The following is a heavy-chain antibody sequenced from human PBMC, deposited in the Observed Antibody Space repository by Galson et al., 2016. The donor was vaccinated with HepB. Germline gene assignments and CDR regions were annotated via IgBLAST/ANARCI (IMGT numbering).Heavy chain of an antibody. CDR1: GVSISNGPYY. CDR2: IYHTGST. V-gene: IGHV4-30-4*01. Sequence: TLSLTCTVSGVSISNGPYYWSWIRQPPGKGLEWIGNIYHTGSTNYNPPLKSRVTISVDTSKNQFSLKLNSVTAADTAIYFCVRDTTSAGPFEYWGQGTLATVSS. D-gene: IGHD1-14*01. CDR3: VRDTTSAGPFEY. J-gene: IGHJ4*02.